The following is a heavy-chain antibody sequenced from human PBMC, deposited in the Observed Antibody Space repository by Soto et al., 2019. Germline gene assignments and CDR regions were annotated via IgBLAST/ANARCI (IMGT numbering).Heavy chain of an antibody. Sequence: DVQLVESGGTLVQPGGSLRLSCAASGFSFSDYDMHWVRQATVKGLEWVSGIGIAGDTYYSGSVKGRFTISRENAKNSLYLQMNSLGAGDTAVYYCARDRHGMDVWGQGTKVTVSS. CDR3: ARDRHGMDV. CDR1: GFSFSDYD. V-gene: IGHV3-13*01. J-gene: IGHJ6*02. CDR2: IGIAGDT.